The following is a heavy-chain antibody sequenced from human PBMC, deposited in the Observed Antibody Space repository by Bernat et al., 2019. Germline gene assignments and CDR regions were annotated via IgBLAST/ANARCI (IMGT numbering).Heavy chain of an antibody. D-gene: IGHD2-2*01. CDR2: ISAYNGNT. Sequence: QVQLVQSGAEVKKPGASVKVSCKASGYTFTSYGISWVRQAPGQGLEWMGWISAYNGNTNYAQKLQGRVTMTTDTSTSTAYMELRSLRSDDTAVYYCARDELAYCSSTSGPSDSVRIDYWGQGTLVTVSS. V-gene: IGHV1-18*01. J-gene: IGHJ4*02. CDR1: GYTFTSYG. CDR3: ARDELAYCSSTSGPSDSVRIDY.